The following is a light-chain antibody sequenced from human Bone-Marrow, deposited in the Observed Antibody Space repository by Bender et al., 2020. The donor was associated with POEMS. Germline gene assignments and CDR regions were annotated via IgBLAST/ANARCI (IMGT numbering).Light chain of an antibody. V-gene: IGLV2-23*02. CDR1: TFDIGSYDL. CDR2: EVT. Sequence: QSALTQPASVSGSPGQSITISCTGTTFDIGSYDLVSWFQQHPGKAPKLLIYEVTKRPSGVSNRFSGSKSGKTASLTISGLQSEDEAAYFCQSYDSDLNGWVFGGGTKLTVL. J-gene: IGLJ3*02. CDR3: QSYDSDLNGWV.